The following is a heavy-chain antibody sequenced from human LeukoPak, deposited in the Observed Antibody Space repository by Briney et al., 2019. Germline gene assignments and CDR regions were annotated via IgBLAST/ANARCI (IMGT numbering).Heavy chain of an antibody. V-gene: IGHV3-30*02. CDR3: AKVGVRGFALDWFDP. Sequence: GGSLRLSCAASGFTFSSYAMSWVRQAPGKGLEWVAFIRYDGSNKYYADSVKGRFTISRDNSKNTLYLQMNSLRAEDTAVYYCAKVGVRGFALDWFDPWGQGTLVTVSS. CDR2: IRYDGSNK. D-gene: IGHD3-10*01. J-gene: IGHJ5*02. CDR1: GFTFSSYA.